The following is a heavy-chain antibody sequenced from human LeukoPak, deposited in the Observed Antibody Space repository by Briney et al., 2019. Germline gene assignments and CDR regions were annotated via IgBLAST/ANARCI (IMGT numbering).Heavy chain of an antibody. CDR1: GGSISGFY. CDR3: ARVYSDLVRLAP. Sequence: SETLSLTCTISGGSISGFYWTWIRQPPGKGLEYIGYMYYTGTTNYNPSLMSRITLSLDTSKNHFSLKLTSVTAADTAVYYCARVYSDLVRLAPWGQGTLVTVSS. V-gene: IGHV4-59*01. D-gene: IGHD2-21*01. CDR2: MYYTGTT. J-gene: IGHJ5*02.